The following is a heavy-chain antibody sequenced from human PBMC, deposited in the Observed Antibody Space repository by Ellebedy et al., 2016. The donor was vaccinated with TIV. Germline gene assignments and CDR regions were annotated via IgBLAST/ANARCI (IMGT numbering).Heavy chain of an antibody. CDR2: IRSKAYVGTT. CDR1: GFTFGDYV. J-gene: IGHJ4*02. CDR3: TRSGSFDY. Sequence: GESLKISCTASGFTFGDYVMSWFRQAPGKGLAWVGFIRSKAYVGTTEYAASVKGRFTISRDDSKSIAYLQMNSLKTEDTAVYYCTRSGSFDYWGQGTLVTVSS. D-gene: IGHD1-26*01. V-gene: IGHV3-49*03.